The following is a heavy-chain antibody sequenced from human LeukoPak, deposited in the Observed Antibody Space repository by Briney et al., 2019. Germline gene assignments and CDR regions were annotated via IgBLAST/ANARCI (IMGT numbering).Heavy chain of an antibody. CDR2: IFYSGRT. J-gene: IGHJ4*02. CDR3: ARGTRNTGTYFYFDY. CDR1: DVSISSSNYY. D-gene: IGHD1-26*01. V-gene: IGHV4-39*07. Sequence: NPSGTLSLTCTVSDVSISSSNYYWGWVRQPPGKGLEWVGNIFYSGRTYYNMSLKSRLTISGDTSKNQLSLKLSSVTAADTAVYYCARGTRNTGTYFYFDYWGQGTLVTVSS.